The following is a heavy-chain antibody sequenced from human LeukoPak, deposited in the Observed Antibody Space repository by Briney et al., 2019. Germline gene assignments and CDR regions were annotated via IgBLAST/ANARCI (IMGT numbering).Heavy chain of an antibody. J-gene: IGHJ3*02. CDR3: ARDLERLYPGGAFDI. CDR2: INPNSGGT. V-gene: IGHV1-2*02. D-gene: IGHD3-16*02. Sequence: ASVKVSCKASGYTFTGYYMHWVRQAPGQGLEWMGWINPNSGGTNYAQKFQGRVTMTRDTSTSTAYMELSRLRSDDTAVYYCARDLERLYPGGAFDIWGQGTMVTVSS. CDR1: GYTFTGYY.